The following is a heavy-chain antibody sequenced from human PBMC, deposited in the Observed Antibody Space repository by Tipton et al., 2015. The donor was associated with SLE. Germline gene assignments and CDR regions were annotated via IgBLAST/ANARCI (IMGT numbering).Heavy chain of an antibody. D-gene: IGHD6-19*01. J-gene: IGHJ4*02. V-gene: IGHV3-20*04. CDR1: GFTFDDYG. CDR2: INWNGGST. CDR3: ARGLLYSSGWYGY. Sequence: SLRLSCAASGFTFDDYGMSWVRQAPGKGLEWVSGINWNGGSTGYADSVKGRFTISRDNAKNSLYLQMNSLRAEDTAVYYCARGLLYSSGWYGYWGQGTLGTVSS.